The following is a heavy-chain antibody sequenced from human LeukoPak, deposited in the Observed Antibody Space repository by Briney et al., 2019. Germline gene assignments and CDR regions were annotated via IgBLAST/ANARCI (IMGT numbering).Heavy chain of an antibody. CDR3: ARSHDIGPYYFDY. V-gene: IGHV4-4*07. CDR1: GGSIISQY. Sequence: SETLSPTCTVSGGSIISQYWNWIRQPAGKGLEWIGRINTRGSTNYNPSLKSRGTMSVDTSKNQFSLKLSSVTAADTAVYYCARSHDIGPYYFDYWGQGTLVTVSS. J-gene: IGHJ4*02. D-gene: IGHD5-12*01. CDR2: INTRGST.